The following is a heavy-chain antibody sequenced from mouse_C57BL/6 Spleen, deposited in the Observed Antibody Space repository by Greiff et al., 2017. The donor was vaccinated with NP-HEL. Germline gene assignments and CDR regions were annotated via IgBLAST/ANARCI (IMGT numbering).Heavy chain of an antibody. D-gene: IGHD1-1*01. V-gene: IGHV1-26*01. CDR1: GYTFTDYY. CDR3: ARDYYGSRENAMDY. CDR2: INPNNGGT. Sequence: VQLQQSGPELVKPGASVKISCKASGYTFTDYYMNWVKQSHGKSLEWIGDINPNNGGTSYNQKFKGKATLTVDKSSSTAYMELRSLTSEDSAVYYCARDYYGSRENAMDYWGQGTSVTVSS. J-gene: IGHJ4*01.